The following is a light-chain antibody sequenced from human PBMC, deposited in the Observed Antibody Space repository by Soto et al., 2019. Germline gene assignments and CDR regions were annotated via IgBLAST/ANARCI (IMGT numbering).Light chain of an antibody. CDR3: QQRTNWLT. J-gene: IGKJ4*01. CDR2: DAS. Sequence: EIVLTQSPATLSLSPGERATLSCRASQSLSSYLAWYQQKPGQAPRLLIYDASNRATGIPTRFSGSGSGTDFTLTISSLEPEDFAVYCCQQRTNWLTFGGGTKVEIK. CDR1: QSLSSY. V-gene: IGKV3-11*01.